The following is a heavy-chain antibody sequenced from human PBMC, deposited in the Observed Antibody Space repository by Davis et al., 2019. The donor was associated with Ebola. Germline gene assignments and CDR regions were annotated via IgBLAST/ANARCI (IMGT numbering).Heavy chain of an antibody. D-gene: IGHD1-1*01. J-gene: IGHJ4*02. CDR2: INPHNGNT. Sequence: ASVKVSCKASGYTFTSYGITWARQAPGQGLEWMGWINPHNGNTNYAQNVQGRVTMTTDTSTSTAYMEVGSLRSDDTAVYYCARAQFPTTGDHWGQGTLVTVSS. CDR3: ARAQFPTTGDH. CDR1: GYTFTSYG. V-gene: IGHV1-18*04.